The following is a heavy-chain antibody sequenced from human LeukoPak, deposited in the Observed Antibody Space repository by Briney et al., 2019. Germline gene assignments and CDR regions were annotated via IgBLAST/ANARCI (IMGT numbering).Heavy chain of an antibody. Sequence: SETLSLTCTVSGGSISSYYWSWIRQPPGKGLEWIGEINHSGSTNYNPSLKSRVTISVDTSKNQFSLKLSSVTAADTAVYYCAGSGYSGYDLNYWGQGTLVTVSS. CDR2: INHSGST. CDR3: AGSGYSGYDLNY. V-gene: IGHV4-34*01. CDR1: GGSISSYY. D-gene: IGHD5-12*01. J-gene: IGHJ4*02.